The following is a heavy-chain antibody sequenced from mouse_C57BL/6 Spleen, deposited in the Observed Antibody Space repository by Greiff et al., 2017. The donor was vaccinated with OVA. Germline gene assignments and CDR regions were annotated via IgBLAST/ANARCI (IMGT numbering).Heavy chain of an antibody. J-gene: IGHJ4*01. V-gene: IGHV1-50*01. CDR2: IDTSDSYT. CDR3: ARSYDGSSCEGLAMDY. Sequence: QVQLQQPGAELVKPGASVKLSCTASGYTFTSYWMQWVQQRPGQGLEWVGEIDTSDSYTNYKQQFKGKATLTVDTSSSTAYMQLSSLTSEDSAVYYCARSYDGSSCEGLAMDYWGQGTSVTVSS. CDR1: GYTFTSYW. D-gene: IGHD1-1*01.